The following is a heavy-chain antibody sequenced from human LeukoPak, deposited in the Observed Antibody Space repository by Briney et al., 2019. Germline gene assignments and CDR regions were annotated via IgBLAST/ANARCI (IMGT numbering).Heavy chain of an antibody. V-gene: IGHV4-34*01. CDR3: ARRGFGMALY. CDR1: GGSFSGYY. CDR2: INHSGST. D-gene: IGHD3-10*01. Sequence: SETLSLTCAVYGGSFSGYYWSWIRQPPGKGLEWNGEINHSGSTNYNPSLKSRVNISVDTSKNQFSLKLSSVTAADTAVYYCARRGFGMALYWGQGTLVTVSS. J-gene: IGHJ4*02.